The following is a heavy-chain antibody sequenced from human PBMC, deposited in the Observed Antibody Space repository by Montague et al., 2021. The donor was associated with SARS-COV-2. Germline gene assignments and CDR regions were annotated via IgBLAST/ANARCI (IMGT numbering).Heavy chain of an antibody. V-gene: IGHV3-23*01. Sequence: SLRLSCAASGFTFSSYAMSWVRQAPGKGLEWVSAISGSGGSTYYXDSVKGRFTVSRDNSTNTLYLQMNSLRAEDTAVYYCAKDATYYDFWSGYLSGGNYYYYYYMDVWGKGTTVTVSS. D-gene: IGHD3-3*01. CDR3: AKDATYYDFWSGYLSGGNYYYYYYMDV. CDR2: ISGSGGST. CDR1: GFTFSSYA. J-gene: IGHJ6*03.